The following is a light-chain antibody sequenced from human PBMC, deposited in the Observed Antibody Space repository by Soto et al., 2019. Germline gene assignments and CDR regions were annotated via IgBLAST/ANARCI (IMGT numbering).Light chain of an antibody. CDR1: SSDVGGYNY. CDR2: DVT. CDR3: SSYTTSNTRQMV. V-gene: IGLV2-14*03. Sequence: QSALTQPASVSGSPGQSITISCTGTSSDVGGYNYVSWYQHHPGKAPKLIIYDVTNRPSGVSNPFSGSKSGNTASLTISGLQPEDQADYYCSSYTTSNTRQMVFGTGTKLTLL. J-gene: IGLJ1*01.